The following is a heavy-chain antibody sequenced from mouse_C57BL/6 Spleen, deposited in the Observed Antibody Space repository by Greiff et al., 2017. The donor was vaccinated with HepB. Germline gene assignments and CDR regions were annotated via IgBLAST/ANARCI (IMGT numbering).Heavy chain of an antibody. Sequence: EVQVVESGGDLVKPGGSLKLSCAASGFTFSSYGMSWVRQTPDKRLEWVATISSGGSYTYYPDSVKGRFTISRDNAKNTLYLQMSSLKSEDTAMYYCARPLYYYGSSYFYYFDYWGQGTTLTVSS. J-gene: IGHJ2*01. V-gene: IGHV5-6*01. CDR2: ISSGGSYT. D-gene: IGHD1-1*01. CDR1: GFTFSSYG. CDR3: ARPLYYYGSSYFYYFDY.